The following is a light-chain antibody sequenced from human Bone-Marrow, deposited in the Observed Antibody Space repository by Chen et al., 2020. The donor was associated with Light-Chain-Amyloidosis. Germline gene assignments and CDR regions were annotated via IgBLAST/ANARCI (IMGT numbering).Light chain of an antibody. J-gene: IGLJ2*01. Sequence: QSALTQPASVSGSPGQSLTISCTGTSSDLGAYNYVSWDQQHPGKAPRHIIYEVTKRPSGGPDRFSGSKFGNTASLTISGLQAEDEADYYCSSYGGNNDIVFGGGTKLTVL. CDR1: SSDLGAYNY. CDR2: EVT. CDR3: SSYGGNNDIV. V-gene: IGLV2-8*01.